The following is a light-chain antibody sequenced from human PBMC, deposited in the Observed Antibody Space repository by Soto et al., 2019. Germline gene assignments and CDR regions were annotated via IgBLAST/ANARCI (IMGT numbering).Light chain of an antibody. CDR1: QSISSR. J-gene: IGKJ1*01. Sequence: DIQMTQSPSTLSASVGDRVTISCRASQSISSRLAWYQQKAGKAPKLLIYKASGLQSGVPSRFSGSGSGTEFTLIISSLQPDDFATYYCQHYNSYSEAFGHGTKVDI. CDR3: QHYNSYSEA. CDR2: KAS. V-gene: IGKV1-5*03.